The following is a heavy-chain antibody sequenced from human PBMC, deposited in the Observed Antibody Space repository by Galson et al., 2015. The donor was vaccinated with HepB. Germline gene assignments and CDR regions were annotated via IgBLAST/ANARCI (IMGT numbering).Heavy chain of an antibody. CDR2: INSDGSST. Sequence: SLRLSCAASGFTFSSYWMHWVRQAPGKGLVWVSRINSDGSSTSYADSVKGRFTISRDNAKNTLYLQMNSLRAEDTAVYYCAREVVLRYYTDLYYYYGMDVWGQGTLVTVSS. CDR3: AREVVLRYYTDLYYYYGMDV. CDR1: GFTFSSYW. V-gene: IGHV3-74*01. J-gene: IGHJ6*02. D-gene: IGHD3-9*01.